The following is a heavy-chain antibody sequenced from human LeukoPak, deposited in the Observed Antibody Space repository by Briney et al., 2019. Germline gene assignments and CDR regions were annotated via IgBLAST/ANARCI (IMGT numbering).Heavy chain of an antibody. V-gene: IGHV3-23*01. D-gene: IGHD1-26*01. J-gene: IGHJ4*02. Sequence: GGSLTLSCALSGFTFSSLAMSWVRPAPGGGMEWDSSISSSGGSTYYAASVKGRFTISRDNTKTTLYLQMNSLRAEDTAVYYCAQAGGSYPLYFDYWGQGTLVTVSS. CDR3: AQAGGSYPLYFDY. CDR2: ISSSGGST. CDR1: GFTFSSLA.